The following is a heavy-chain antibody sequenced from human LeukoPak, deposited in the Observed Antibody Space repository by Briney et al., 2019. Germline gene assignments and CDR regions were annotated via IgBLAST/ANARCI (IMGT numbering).Heavy chain of an antibody. J-gene: IGHJ5*02. D-gene: IGHD5-18*01. CDR2: IYYSGST. Sequence: SETLSLTCTVSGGSISSYYWSWIRQPPGKGLEWIGYIYYSGSTNYNPSLKSRVTISVDTSKNQFSLELSSVTAADTAVYYCAGSSIQLWLVDNWFDPWGQGTLVTVSS. CDR3: AGSSIQLWLVDNWFDP. V-gene: IGHV4-59*01. CDR1: GGSISSYY.